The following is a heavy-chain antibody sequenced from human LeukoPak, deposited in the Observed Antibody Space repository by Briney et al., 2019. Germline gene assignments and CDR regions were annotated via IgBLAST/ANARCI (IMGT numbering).Heavy chain of an antibody. CDR1: GYSISSGYY. J-gene: IGHJ4*02. CDR2: IYHSGST. V-gene: IGHV4-38-2*02. CDR3: ARQYYDILTGPLDY. D-gene: IGHD3-9*01. Sequence: SEALSLTCTVSGYSISSGYYWGWIRQPPGKGLEWIGSIYHSGSTYYNPSLKSRVTISVDTSKNQFSLKLSSVTAADTAVYYCARQYYDILTGPLDYWGQGTLVTVSS.